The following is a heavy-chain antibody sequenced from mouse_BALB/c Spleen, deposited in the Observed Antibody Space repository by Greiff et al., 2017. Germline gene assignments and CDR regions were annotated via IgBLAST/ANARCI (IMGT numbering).Heavy chain of an antibody. CDR1: GYTFSSYW. V-gene: IGHV1-9*01. J-gene: IGHJ4*01. D-gene: IGHD2-14*01. CDR3: ARVVRRNYAMDD. CDR2: ILPGSGST. Sequence: QVQLQQSGAELMKPGASVKISCKATGYTFSSYWIEWVKQRPGHGLEWIGEILPGSGSTNYNEKFKGKATFTADTSSNTAYMQLSSLTSEDSAVYYCARVVRRNYAMDDWGQGTSVTVSS.